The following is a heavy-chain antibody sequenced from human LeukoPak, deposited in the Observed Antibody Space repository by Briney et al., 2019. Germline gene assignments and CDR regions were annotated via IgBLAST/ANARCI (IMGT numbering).Heavy chain of an antibody. CDR2: MNPSGGST. CDR1: GYXFTSYY. CDR3: ARAGIAARTFDY. J-gene: IGHJ4*02. D-gene: IGHD6-6*01. Sequence: ASVKVSCKASGYXFTSYYIHWVRQAPGQGLEWMGIMNPSGGSTSYAQKFQGRVTMTRDTSTSTVYMVLSSLRSEDTAVYYCARAGIAARTFDYWGQGTLVTVSS. V-gene: IGHV1-46*01.